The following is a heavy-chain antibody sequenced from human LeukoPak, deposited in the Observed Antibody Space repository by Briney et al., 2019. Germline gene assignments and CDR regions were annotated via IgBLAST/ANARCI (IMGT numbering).Heavy chain of an antibody. J-gene: IGHJ4*02. CDR3: AKGFRGAFTWYFDY. CDR2: IRYDGSNK. CDR1: GFTLSSYG. D-gene: IGHD3-16*01. Sequence: GGSLRLSCAASGFTLSSYGMHWVRQAPGKGLEWVAFIRYDGSNKYYADSVKGRFTISRDNSKNTLYLQMNSLRAEDTAVYYCAKGFRGAFTWYFDYWGQGTLVTVSS. V-gene: IGHV3-30*02.